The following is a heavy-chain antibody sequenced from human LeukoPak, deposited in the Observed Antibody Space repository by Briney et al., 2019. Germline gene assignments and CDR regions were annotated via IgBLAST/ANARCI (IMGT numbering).Heavy chain of an antibody. CDR3: AQAPPNDYHSTGYYSPFDY. V-gene: IGHV3-23*01. J-gene: IGHJ4*02. CDR2: LSGSDA. D-gene: IGHD3-22*01. Sequence: GGSLRLSCAASGFTIINYALSWVRQTPGKGLEWVSALSGSDAYYADSVNGRFTISRDTSKNTMYLQMNSLTAADTAVYYCAQAPPNDYHSTGYYSPFDYWGQGTLVTVSS. CDR1: GFTIINYA.